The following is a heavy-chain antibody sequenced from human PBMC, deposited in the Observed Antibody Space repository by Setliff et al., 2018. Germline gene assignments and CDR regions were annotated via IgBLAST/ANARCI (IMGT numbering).Heavy chain of an antibody. CDR1: SGTFSSYG. CDR2: IIPIFGTT. CDR3: ARERGDIVSTTSYYYYMDV. J-gene: IGHJ6*03. D-gene: IGHD5-12*01. V-gene: IGHV1-69*05. Sequence: SVKVSCKASSGTFSSYGITWVRQAPGQGLEWMGGIIPIFGTTDYAQKFQGRVTITTDESTSTAYMEMSSLRSEDTAVYYCARERGDIVSTTSYYYYMDVWGKGTTVTVS.